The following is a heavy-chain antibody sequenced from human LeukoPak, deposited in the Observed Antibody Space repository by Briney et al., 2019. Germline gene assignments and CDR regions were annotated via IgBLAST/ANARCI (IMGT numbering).Heavy chain of an antibody. V-gene: IGHV3-23*01. CDR2: IRGSGGST. CDR3: ARASGYDILTGHFDY. D-gene: IGHD3-9*01. J-gene: IGHJ4*02. CDR1: GFTFSSYA. Sequence: PGGSLRLSCAAPGFTFSSYAMSWVRQAPGKGLQWVSVIRGSGGSTYYADSVKGRFTISRDNSKNTLYLQMNSLRAEDTAVYYCARASGYDILTGHFDYWGQGTLVTVSS.